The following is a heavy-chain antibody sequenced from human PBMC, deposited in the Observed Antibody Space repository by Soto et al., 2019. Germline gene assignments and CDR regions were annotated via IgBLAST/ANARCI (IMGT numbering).Heavy chain of an antibody. CDR3: ARTEDLWRGYENFDY. Sequence: GGSLRLSCATPGFSFSSYSMNWVRQAPGKGLEWGSYISSSSSTIYYADSVKGRFTISRDNDKNSLYLQINSLRDEHTAVYYCARTEDLWRGYENFDYWGQRNLVTVSP. V-gene: IGHV3-48*02. CDR1: GFSFSSYS. CDR2: ISSSSSTI. D-gene: IGHD3-3*01. J-gene: IGHJ4*02.